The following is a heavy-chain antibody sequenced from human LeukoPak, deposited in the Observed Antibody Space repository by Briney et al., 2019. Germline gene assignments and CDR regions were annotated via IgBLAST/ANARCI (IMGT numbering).Heavy chain of an antibody. CDR1: GFSLSGYW. CDR3: ARGVAGDYIMSKYYFFYMDV. Sequence: GGSLRLSCEVSGFSLSGYWVSWVRQTPGKGLEWVANIIQDGSGKYYVDSVKGRFTISRDNAKNSLYLQINSLKAEDTAVYYCARGVAGDYIMSKYYFFYMDVWGKGTTVTVSS. V-gene: IGHV3-7*01. J-gene: IGHJ6*03. CDR2: IIQDGSGK. D-gene: IGHD6-19*01.